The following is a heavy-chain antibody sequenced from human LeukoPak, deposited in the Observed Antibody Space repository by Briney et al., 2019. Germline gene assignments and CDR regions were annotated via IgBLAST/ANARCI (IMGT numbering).Heavy chain of an antibody. V-gene: IGHV4-59*12. CDR1: GGSISSYY. CDR3: ARGYCSGGSCLTFDY. J-gene: IGHJ4*02. D-gene: IGHD2-15*01. CDR2: IYYSGST. Sequence: SETLSLTCTVSGGSISSYYWSWIRQPPGKGLEWIGYIYYSGSTNYNPSLKSRVTMSVDTSKNQFSLKLSSVTAADTAVYYCARGYCSGGSCLTFDYWGQGTLVTVSS.